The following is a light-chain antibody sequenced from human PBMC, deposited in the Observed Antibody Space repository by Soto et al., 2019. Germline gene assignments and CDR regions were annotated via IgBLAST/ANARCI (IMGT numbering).Light chain of an antibody. CDR2: KAS. J-gene: IGKJ1*01. V-gene: IGKV1-5*03. CDR3: QQYKAYST. Sequence: DIQMTQSPSTLSASVGDRVTITCRASQSINSWLAWFQQKPGTAPKLLIHKASTLESGVPSRCRGTGSGTEYTLTISSLQPDDFATYYCQQYKAYSTFGQGTKV. CDR1: QSINSW.